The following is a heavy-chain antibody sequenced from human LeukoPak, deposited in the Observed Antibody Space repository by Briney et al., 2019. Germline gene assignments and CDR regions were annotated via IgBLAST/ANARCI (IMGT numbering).Heavy chain of an antibody. CDR1: GFTFSSYS. J-gene: IGHJ3*02. CDR2: ISSSSSYI. CDR3: ARGTRRGGATTDAFDI. D-gene: IGHD1-26*01. Sequence: GGSLRLSCAASGFTFSSYSMNWVRQAPGEGLEWVSSISSSSSYIYYAHSVKGRFTISRDNAKNSLYLQMNSLRAEDTAVYYCARGTRRGGATTDAFDIWGLGTMVTVSS. V-gene: IGHV3-21*01.